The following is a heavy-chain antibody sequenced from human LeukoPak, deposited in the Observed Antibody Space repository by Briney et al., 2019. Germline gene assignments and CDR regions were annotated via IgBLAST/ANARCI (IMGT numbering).Heavy chain of an antibody. D-gene: IGHD5-24*01. CDR1: GYTLTELS. CDR3: ATDGPTMNYYGMDV. CDR2: FDPEDGET. V-gene: IGHV1-24*01. J-gene: IGHJ6*02. Sequence: ASVKVSCKVSGYTLTELSMHWVRQAPGKGLEWMGGFDPEDGETIYAQKFQGRVTMTEDTSTDTAYMELGSLRSEDTAVYYCATDGPTMNYYGMDVWGQGTTVTVSS.